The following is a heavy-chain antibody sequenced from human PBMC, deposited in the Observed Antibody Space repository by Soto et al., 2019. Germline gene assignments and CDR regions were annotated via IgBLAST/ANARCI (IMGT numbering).Heavy chain of an antibody. V-gene: IGHV1-69*06. CDR1: GGTFSSYA. CDR3: ARARAGYYGMDV. CDR2: IIPIFGTA. Sequence: ASVKVSCKASGGTFSSYAISWVRQAPGQGLEWMGGIIPIFGTANYAQKFQGRVTITADKSTSTAYMELSSLRSEDTAVYYCARARAGYYGMDVWGQGTTVTVSS. J-gene: IGHJ6*02.